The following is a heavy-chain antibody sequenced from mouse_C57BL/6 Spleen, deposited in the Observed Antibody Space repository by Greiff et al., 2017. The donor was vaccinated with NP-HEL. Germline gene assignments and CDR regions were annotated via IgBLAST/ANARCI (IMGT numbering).Heavy chain of an antibody. J-gene: IGHJ3*01. D-gene: IGHD2-3*01. CDR1: GYTFTDYN. CDR3: ARSEDGYYVNTWFAY. V-gene: IGHV1-18*01. CDR2: INPNNGGT. Sequence: EVQLQQSGPELVKPGASVKIPCKASGYTFTDYNMDWVKQSHGKSLEWIGDINPNNGGTIYNQKFKGKATLTVDKSSSTAYMELRSLTSEDTAVYYWARSEDGYYVNTWFAYWGQGTLVTVSA.